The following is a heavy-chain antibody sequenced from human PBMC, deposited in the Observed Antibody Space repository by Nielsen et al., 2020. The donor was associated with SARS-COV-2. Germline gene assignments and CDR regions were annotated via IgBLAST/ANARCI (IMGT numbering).Heavy chain of an antibody. V-gene: IGHV3-23*01. D-gene: IGHD1-14*01. CDR1: GFTFGTYT. CDR2: ILGSGAAT. Sequence: GGSLRLSCTVSGFTFGTYTISWVRQPPGKGLQWVAGILGSGAATFYADSVKGRFTVSRDNSMNTVYLEMSRLRSEDTALYFCAKDRIPDGLWEIDYWGQGTLVTVSS. CDR3: AKDRIPDGLWEIDY. J-gene: IGHJ4*02.